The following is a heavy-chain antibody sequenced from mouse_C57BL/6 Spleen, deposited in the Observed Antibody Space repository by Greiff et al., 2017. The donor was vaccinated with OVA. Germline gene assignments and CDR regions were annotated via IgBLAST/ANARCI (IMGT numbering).Heavy chain of an antibody. CDR2: IHPNSGST. D-gene: IGHD1-1*01. CDR3: ARSFYGSSSDD. V-gene: IGHV1-64*01. J-gene: IGHJ2*01. CDR1: GYTFTSYW. Sequence: QVQLQQPGAELVKPGASVKLSCKASGYTFTSYWMHWVKQRPGQGLEWIGMIHPNSGSTNYNEKFKSKATLTVDKSSSTAYMQLSSLTSEDSAVYYCARSFYGSSSDDWGQGTTLTVSS.